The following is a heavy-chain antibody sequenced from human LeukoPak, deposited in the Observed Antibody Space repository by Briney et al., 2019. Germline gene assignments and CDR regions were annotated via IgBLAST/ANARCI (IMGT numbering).Heavy chain of an antibody. D-gene: IGHD1-26*01. V-gene: IGHV4-38-2*02. CDR1: GYSITSAYY. Sequence: SETLSLTCTVSGYSITSAYYWGWIRQPPGKGLEWIGSFFLKGSTYYTSSLKSRVTISVDTSKNQFSLKLASLTAADTAVYYCARRPIVGSTGFYFDPWGPGTLVTVSS. J-gene: IGHJ5*02. CDR2: FFLKGST. CDR3: ARRPIVGSTGFYFDP.